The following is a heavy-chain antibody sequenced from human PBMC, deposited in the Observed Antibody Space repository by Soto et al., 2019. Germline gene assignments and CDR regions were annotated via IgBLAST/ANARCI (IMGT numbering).Heavy chain of an antibody. CDR2: IIPILGTA. CDR3: ARPAVAGPLGVVFDI. CDR1: GGTFSSYA. Sequence: ASVKVSCKASGGTFSSYAISWVRQAPGQGLEWMGGIIPILGTANYAQKFQGRVTITADESTSTAYMELSSLRSEDTAVYYCARPAVAGPLGVVFDIWGQGTMVTVSS. D-gene: IGHD6-19*01. J-gene: IGHJ3*02. V-gene: IGHV1-69*13.